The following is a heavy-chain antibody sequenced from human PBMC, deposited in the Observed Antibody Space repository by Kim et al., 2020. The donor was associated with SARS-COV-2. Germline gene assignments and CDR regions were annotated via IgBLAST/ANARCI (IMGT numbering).Heavy chain of an antibody. Sequence: GGSLRLSCAASEFTFNVYEINWVRQAPGKGLEWVSYTSATGSPTHYADSVRDRFTMSRDNSKNSVFLHMASLRAEDTAVYYCVREQRTSGFDLCGQGTLVIVSS. CDR2: TSATGSPT. J-gene: IGHJ4*02. CDR1: EFTFNVYE. V-gene: IGHV3-48*03. CDR3: VREQRTSGFDL.